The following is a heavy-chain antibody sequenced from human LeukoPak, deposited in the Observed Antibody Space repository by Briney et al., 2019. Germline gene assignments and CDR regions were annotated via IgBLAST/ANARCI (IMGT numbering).Heavy chain of an antibody. D-gene: IGHD5-12*01. V-gene: IGHV3-30*02. CDR2: VRNDGSNE. CDR1: GFVVSDYG. Sequence: GGSLRLSCAASGFVVSDYGMHWVRQAPGKGLEWVAFVRNDGSNEYYVGSVKGRFTIPRDKSKNTVYLQMNSLRVEDTAVYSCAKESDSGYHSEGPKNWGLGTLVTVS. J-gene: IGHJ4*02. CDR3: AKESDSGYHSEGPKN.